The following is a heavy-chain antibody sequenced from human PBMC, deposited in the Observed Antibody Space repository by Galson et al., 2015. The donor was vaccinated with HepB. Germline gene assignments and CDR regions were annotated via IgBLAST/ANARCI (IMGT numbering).Heavy chain of an antibody. CDR1: GFTFSSYG. CDR3: AKDRDFWSDYYYYMDV. D-gene: IGHD3-3*01. V-gene: IGHV3-30*18. CDR2: ISYDGSNK. J-gene: IGHJ6*03. Sequence: SLRLSCAASGFTFSSYGMHWVRQAPGKGLEWVAVISYDGSNKYYADSVKGRFTISRDNSKNTLYLQMNSLRAEDTAVYYCAKDRDFWSDYYYYMDVWGKGTTVTVSS.